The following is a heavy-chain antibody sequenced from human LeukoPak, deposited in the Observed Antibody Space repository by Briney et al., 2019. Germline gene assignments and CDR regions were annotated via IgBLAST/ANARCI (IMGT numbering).Heavy chain of an antibody. CDR3: AKDRTPYSRSGGYYLGAFDI. D-gene: IGHD3-10*01. J-gene: IGHJ3*02. V-gene: IGHV3-48*03. CDR2: ISSSGSTI. Sequence: GGSLRLSCAASGFTFSSYEMNWVRQAPGKGLEWVSYISSSGSTIYYADSVKGRFIISRDNAKNSLYLQMNSLRAEDTAVYYCAKDRTPYSRSGGYYLGAFDIWGHGTLVTVSS. CDR1: GFTFSSYE.